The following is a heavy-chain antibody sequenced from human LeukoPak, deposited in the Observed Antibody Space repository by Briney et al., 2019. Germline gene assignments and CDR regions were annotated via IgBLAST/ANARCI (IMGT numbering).Heavy chain of an antibody. Sequence: GASVKVSCKASGYTFTSYYMHWVRQAPGQGLEWMGWINPNSGGTNYAQKFQGRVTMTRDTSISTAYMELSRLRSDDTAVYYCARGILVSGSYAAGDAFDIWGQGTMVTVSS. V-gene: IGHV1-2*02. J-gene: IGHJ3*02. D-gene: IGHD1-26*01. CDR2: INPNSGGT. CDR1: GYTFTSYY. CDR3: ARGILVSGSYAAGDAFDI.